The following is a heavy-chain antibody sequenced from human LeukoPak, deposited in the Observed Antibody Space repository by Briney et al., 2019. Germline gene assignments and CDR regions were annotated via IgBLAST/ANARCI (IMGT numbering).Heavy chain of an antibody. J-gene: IGHJ5*02. V-gene: IGHV4-38-2*02. CDR2: IYQSGRT. Sequence: SETLSLTCTVSGYYISGGYYWDWIRQPPGKGLEWIGSIYQSGRTYYNLSLKSRVTILVDTSKNEFSLKLSSVTAADTAIYYCAREDDDNWFDPWGQGTLVTVSS. CDR3: AREDDDNWFDP. CDR1: GYYISGGYY.